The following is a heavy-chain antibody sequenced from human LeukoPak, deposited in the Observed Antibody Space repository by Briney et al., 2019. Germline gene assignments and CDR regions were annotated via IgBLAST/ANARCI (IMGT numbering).Heavy chain of an antibody. V-gene: IGHV1-46*01. CDR2: INPSDGST. Sequence: ASVKVSCKASGYTFTSYFMHWVRQAPGQGLEWMGIINPSDGSTSYAQKFQGRVTMTRDTSTTTVYMELSSLRSEDTAVYYCARGIVVVPAALRFWGQGTLVTVSS. CDR3: ARGIVVVPAALRF. D-gene: IGHD2-2*01. CDR1: GYTFTSYF. J-gene: IGHJ4*02.